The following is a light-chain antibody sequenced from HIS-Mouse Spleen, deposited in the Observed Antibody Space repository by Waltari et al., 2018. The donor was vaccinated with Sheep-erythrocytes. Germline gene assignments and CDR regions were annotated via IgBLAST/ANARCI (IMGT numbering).Light chain of an antibody. CDR3: QQYNSYPLT. CDR2: KAS. J-gene: IGKJ4*01. V-gene: IGKV1-5*03. CDR1: QSISSW. Sequence: DIQMTQSPSTLSASVGDRVTITCRASQSISSWLAWYQQKPGKAPTLLIYKASSLESGVPSRFSGSGSVTEFTLTISSLQPDDFATYYCQQYNSYPLTFGGGTKVEIK.